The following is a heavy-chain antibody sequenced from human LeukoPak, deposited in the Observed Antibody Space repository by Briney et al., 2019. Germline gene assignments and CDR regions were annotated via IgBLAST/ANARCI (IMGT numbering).Heavy chain of an antibody. CDR2: TYSRSKWFN. Sequence: SQTLSLTCAISGDSVSSKSASWNWIRQSPSRGLEWLGRTYSRSKWFNDYTVSVKSRITINPDTSKNQFSLHLTSVTPDDTAVYYCARGTGSLDYWGQGTLVTVSS. CDR1: GDSVSSKSAS. CDR3: ARGTGSLDY. D-gene: IGHD1-26*01. J-gene: IGHJ4*02. V-gene: IGHV6-1*01.